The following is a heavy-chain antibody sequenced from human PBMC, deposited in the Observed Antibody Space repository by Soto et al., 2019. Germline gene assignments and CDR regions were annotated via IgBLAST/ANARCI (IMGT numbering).Heavy chain of an antibody. D-gene: IGHD4-17*01. CDR1: GFTFSSYA. CDR2: ISGSGGST. CDR3: AKDWGAPRVTTYFDY. V-gene: IGHV3-23*01. Sequence: GGSLRLSCAASGFTFSSYAMSWVRQAPGKGLEWVSAISGSGGSTYYAESVKGRFTNSRDNSKNRLYLQLNSRGAEDTALYYCAKDWGAPRVTTYFDYWGKGTLVTVSS. J-gene: IGHJ4*02.